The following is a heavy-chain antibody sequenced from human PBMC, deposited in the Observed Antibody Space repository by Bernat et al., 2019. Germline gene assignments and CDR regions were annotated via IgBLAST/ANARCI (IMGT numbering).Heavy chain of an antibody. Sequence: QVQLVESGGGVVQPGRSLRLSCAASGFTFSSYAMHWVRQAPGKGLEWVAVISYDGSSKYYADSVKGRFTISRDNSKNTLYLQMNSLRAEDTAMYYCAGGNGVWNCESDGMDDWGQGTTVTV. CDR2: ISYDGSSK. CDR1: GFTFSSYA. D-gene: IGHD1-7*01. J-gene: IGHJ6*02. V-gene: IGHV3-30-3*01. CDR3: AGGNGVWNCESDGMDD.